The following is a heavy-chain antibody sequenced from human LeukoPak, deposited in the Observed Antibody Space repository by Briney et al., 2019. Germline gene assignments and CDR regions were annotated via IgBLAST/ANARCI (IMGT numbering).Heavy chain of an antibody. V-gene: IGHV4-4*07. CDR2: IYASGYT. Sequence: PSETLSLTCTVSGDSISPYPWSWVRQPAGKGLEWIGRIYASGYTDYDPSLRSRVTMSVDTSKNQFSLKLTSVTAADTSVFFCARNHIVTGTYFDSWGPGTLVTVSS. CDR3: ARNHIVTGTYFDS. J-gene: IGHJ4*02. CDR1: GDSISPYP. D-gene: IGHD2-21*01.